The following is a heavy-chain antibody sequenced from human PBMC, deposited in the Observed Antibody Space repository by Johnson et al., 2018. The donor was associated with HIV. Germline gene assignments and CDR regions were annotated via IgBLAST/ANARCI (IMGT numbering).Heavy chain of an antibody. CDR3: ARERDTTGLYSGSYGAFDM. CDR2: IKQDGSEK. CDR1: GFTFSSYW. D-gene: IGHD1-26*01. Sequence: VQLVESGGGLVQPGGSLRLSCAASGFTFSSYWMSWVRQAPGKGLEWVANIKQDGSEKYYVDSVKGRFTISRDNAKNSLYLQMNSLRAEDTAVDYCARERDTTGLYSGSYGAFDMWGQGTMVTVSS. V-gene: IGHV3-7*05. J-gene: IGHJ3*02.